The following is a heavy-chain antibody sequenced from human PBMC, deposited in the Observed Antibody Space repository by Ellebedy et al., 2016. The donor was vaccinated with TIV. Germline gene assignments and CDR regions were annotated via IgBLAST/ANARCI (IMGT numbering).Heavy chain of an antibody. CDR2: IRQDGNDK. D-gene: IGHD3-10*01. J-gene: IGHJ3*02. Sequence: GGSLRLSCAASGFSFSSYWMSWVRQAPGKGLEWVANIRQDGNDKYYVESVKGRFIISRDNAKNSLYLQMNSLRAEDTALYYCATDGSFGDHVSPMHAFEIWGQGTMVTVSS. CDR3: ATDGSFGDHVSPMHAFEI. CDR1: GFSFSSYW. V-gene: IGHV3-7*01.